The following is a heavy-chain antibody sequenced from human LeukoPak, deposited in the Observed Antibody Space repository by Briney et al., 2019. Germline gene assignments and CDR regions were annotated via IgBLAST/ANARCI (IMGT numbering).Heavy chain of an antibody. CDR2: TYYRSKWYN. CDR1: GDSVSSNGAA. J-gene: IGHJ4*02. D-gene: IGHD3-16*01. V-gene: IGHV6-1*01. CDR3: VRDGEGGLDYFDH. Sequence: QTLSLTCAISGDSVSSNGAAWNWIRQSPSRGLEWLGRTYYRSKWYNDYAVSVRGRITINPDTSKNQFSLQLNSVTPEDTAVYYCVRDGEGGLDYFDHWGQGTLVTVSS.